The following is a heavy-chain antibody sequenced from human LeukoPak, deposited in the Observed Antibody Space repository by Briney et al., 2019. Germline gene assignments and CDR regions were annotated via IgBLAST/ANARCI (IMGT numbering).Heavy chain of an antibody. Sequence: SETLSLTCAVYGGSFSGYYWSWIRQPPGKGLEWIGYIFYSGSTNYNPSLKSRVTISVDTSKSQFSLKLSSVTAADTAVYYCARGVSTPYFDSWGQGTLVTVSS. CDR2: IFYSGST. J-gene: IGHJ4*02. V-gene: IGHV4-59*01. CDR1: GGSFSGYY. CDR3: ARGVSTPYFDS. D-gene: IGHD5/OR15-5a*01.